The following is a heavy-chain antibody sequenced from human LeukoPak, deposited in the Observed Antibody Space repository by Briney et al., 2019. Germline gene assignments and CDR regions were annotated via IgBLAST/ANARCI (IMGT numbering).Heavy chain of an antibody. Sequence: GGSLRLSCAVSGFTPSSYALSWVRQAPGKELEWVSAISDSGSSTYYADFVKGRFTISRDNSKNTLFLQIHSLRAEDTATYYCAKHYGSGTYYNYFTYWGQGTLVSVSS. V-gene: IGHV3-23*01. CDR2: ISDSGSST. CDR1: GFTPSSYA. J-gene: IGHJ4*02. CDR3: AKHYGSGTYYNYFTY. D-gene: IGHD3-10*01.